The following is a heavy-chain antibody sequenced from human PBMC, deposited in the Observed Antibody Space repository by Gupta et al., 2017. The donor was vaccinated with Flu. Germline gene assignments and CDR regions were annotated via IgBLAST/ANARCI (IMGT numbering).Heavy chain of an antibody. D-gene: IGHD2-21*01. V-gene: IGHV7-4-1*02. CDR3: ARDLWHGQEGAFDI. CDR1: GYSINTYS. J-gene: IGHJ3*02. Sequence: SGYSINTYSINWVRQAPGKGLEWMGCIHPNSGSPSYVQAFRGRFVFPVDTSVNAAYLQISSLMPEETAVYCGARDLWHGQEGAFDIWGQGTMVTVSS. CDR2: IHPNSGSP.